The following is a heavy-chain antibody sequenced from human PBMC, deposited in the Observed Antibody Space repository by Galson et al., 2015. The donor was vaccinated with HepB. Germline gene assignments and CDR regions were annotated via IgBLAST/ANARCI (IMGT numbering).Heavy chain of an antibody. CDR2: IKSKTDGGTT. D-gene: IGHD5-18*01. CDR1: GFTFSNAW. CDR3: TTKFIQLWPSYYYYYGMDV. J-gene: IGHJ6*02. Sequence: SLRLSCAASGFTFSNAWMNWVRQAPGKGLEWVGRIKSKTDGGTTDYAAPVKGRFTISRDDSKNTLHLQMNSLKTEDTAVYYCTTKFIQLWPSYYYYYGMDVWGQGTTVTVSS. V-gene: IGHV3-15*07.